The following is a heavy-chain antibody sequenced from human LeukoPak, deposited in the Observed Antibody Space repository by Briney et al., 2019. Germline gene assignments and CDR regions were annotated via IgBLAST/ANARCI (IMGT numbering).Heavy chain of an antibody. D-gene: IGHD2-2*01. J-gene: IGHJ4*02. CDR2: ITGDSAYI. V-gene: IGHV3-21*01. CDR1: GFTFSTYA. Sequence: GGSLRLSCAASGFTFSTYAMNWVRQAPGEGVKWVSCITGDSAYIYCADSVKGRFTISRDNAKNSLYLQMNSLRADDTAVYYCSRYGVSSSTSYIDFWGQGTLVTVSS. CDR3: SRYGVSSSTSYIDF.